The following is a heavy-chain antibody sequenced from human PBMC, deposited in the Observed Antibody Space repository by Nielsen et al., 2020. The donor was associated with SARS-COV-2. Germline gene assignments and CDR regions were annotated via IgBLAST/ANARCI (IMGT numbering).Heavy chain of an antibody. J-gene: IGHJ3*02. Sequence: GESLKISCKGSGYSFSRYWIAWVRQMPGKGLEWMGIIYPGNSETRYSPSFQGQVTISADKSTSTAYLQWSSLKASDTAMYYCGRHLSVVHKGLEIWGQGTMVTVSS. CDR3: GRHLSVVHKGLEI. CDR1: GYSFSRYW. V-gene: IGHV5-51*01. CDR2: IYPGNSET. D-gene: IGHD1-1*01.